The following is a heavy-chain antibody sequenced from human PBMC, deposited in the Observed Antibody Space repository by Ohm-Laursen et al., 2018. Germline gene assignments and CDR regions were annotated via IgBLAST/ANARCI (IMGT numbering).Heavy chain of an antibody. V-gene: IGHV3-30*18. CDR3: AKVYYCSGGSCYSWELTNGFDI. Sequence: SLRLSCTASGFTFSKYGMHWVRQAPGKGLEWVALLSNDGTSKYYADSVKGRFTISRDNSKNTLYLQMNSLRAEDTAVYYCAKVYYCSGGSCYSWELTNGFDIWGQGTMVTVSS. CDR2: LSNDGTSK. CDR1: GFTFSKYG. D-gene: IGHD2-15*01. J-gene: IGHJ3*02.